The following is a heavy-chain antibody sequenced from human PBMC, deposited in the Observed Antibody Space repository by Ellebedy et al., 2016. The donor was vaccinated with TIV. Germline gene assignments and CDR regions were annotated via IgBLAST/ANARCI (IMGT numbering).Heavy chain of an antibody. CDR1: GFTFGNSW. J-gene: IGHJ4*02. CDR3: ARDLGVGATDY. CDR2: ISSSSSYI. V-gene: IGHV3-21*01. Sequence: GESLKISCAASGFTFGNSWMNWVRQAPGKGLEWVSSISSSSSYIYYADSVKGRFTISRDNAKNSLYLQMNSLRAEDTSMYYCARDLGVGATDYWGQGTLVTVSS. D-gene: IGHD1-26*01.